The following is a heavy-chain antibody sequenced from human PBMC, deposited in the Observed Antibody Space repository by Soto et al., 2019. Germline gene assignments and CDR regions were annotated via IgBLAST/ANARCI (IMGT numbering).Heavy chain of an antibody. Sequence: PSETLSLTCAVSGGSISSGGYSWSWIRQPPGKGLEWIGYIYHSGSTYYNPSLKSRVTISVDRSKNQFSLKLSSVTAADTAVYYCEGMFVAGRESDYYSYGMDVWGKGPTVTVSS. J-gene: IGHJ6*04. CDR2: IYHSGST. CDR3: EGMFVAGRESDYYSYGMDV. CDR1: GGSISSGGYS. D-gene: IGHD6-19*01. V-gene: IGHV4-30-2*01.